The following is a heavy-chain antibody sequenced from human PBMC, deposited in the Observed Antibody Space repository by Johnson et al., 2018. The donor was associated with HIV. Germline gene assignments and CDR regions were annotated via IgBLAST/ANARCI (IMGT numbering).Heavy chain of an antibody. J-gene: IGHJ3*02. D-gene: IGHD6-6*01. Sequence: QVQLVESGGGLVKPGGSLRLSCAVSGFTFSDHYMSWIRQAPGKGLEWVAVISYDGSNKYYADSVKGRFTISRDNSKNTLYLQMNSLRAEDTAVYYCARERSLNEYSSSWDAFDIWGQGTMVTVSS. CDR2: ISYDGSNK. CDR3: ARERSLNEYSSSWDAFDI. V-gene: IGHV3-30-3*01. CDR1: GFTFSDHY.